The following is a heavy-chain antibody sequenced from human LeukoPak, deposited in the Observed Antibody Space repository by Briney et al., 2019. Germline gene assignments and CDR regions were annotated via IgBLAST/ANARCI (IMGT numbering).Heavy chain of an antibody. CDR1: GFTFSSYA. V-gene: IGHV3-23*01. CDR3: VKGGWSEYWYYYGMDV. J-gene: IGHJ6*02. Sequence: GGSLRLSCAASGFTFSSYAMTWVRQAPGKGLEWVSGISGSGGSTYYADSVKGRFTISRDNSRNTLYLQMNSLRADDTAVYYCVKGGWSEYWYYYGMDVWGQGTTVTVSS. CDR2: ISGSGGST. D-gene: IGHD3-3*01.